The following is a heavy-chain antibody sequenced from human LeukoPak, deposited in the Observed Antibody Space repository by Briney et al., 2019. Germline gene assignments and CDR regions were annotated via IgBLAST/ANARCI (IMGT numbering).Heavy chain of an antibody. CDR1: GYSISSGYY. CDR2: IYHSGST. CDR3: ASPRGYSYGLFPYYYYYMDV. V-gene: IGHV4-38-2*02. Sequence: SETLSLTCTVSGYSISSGYYWGWIRQPPGKGLEWIGSIYHSGSTYYNPSLKSRVTISVDTSKNQFSLKLSSVTAADTAVYYCASPRGYSYGLFPYYYYYMDVWGKGTTVTVSS. D-gene: IGHD5-18*01. J-gene: IGHJ6*03.